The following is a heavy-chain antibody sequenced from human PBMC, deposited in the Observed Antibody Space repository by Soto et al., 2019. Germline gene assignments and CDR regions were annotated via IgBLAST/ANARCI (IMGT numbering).Heavy chain of an antibody. J-gene: IGHJ5*02. D-gene: IGHD6-13*01. Sequence: SETLSLTCAVYGGSFSGYYWSWIRQPPGKGLEWIGEINHSGSTNYNPSLKSRVTISVDTSKNQFSLKLSSVTAADTAVYYCARGSYSSSCHGCNWFDPWGQGTLVTVSS. CDR1: GGSFSGYY. V-gene: IGHV4-34*01. CDR3: ARGSYSSSCHGCNWFDP. CDR2: INHSGST.